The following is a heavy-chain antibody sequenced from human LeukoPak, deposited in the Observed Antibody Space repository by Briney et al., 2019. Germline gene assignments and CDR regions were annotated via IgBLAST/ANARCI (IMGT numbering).Heavy chain of an antibody. CDR3: ARHGLIPYYYYGMDV. Sequence: PSETLSLTCTVSGGSISSYYWSWIRQPPGKGLEWIGNIYYSGSTNYNPSLKSRVTISVDRSKNQFSLKLSSVTAADTAVYYCARHGLIPYYYYGMDVWGQGTTVTVSS. V-gene: IGHV4-59*08. D-gene: IGHD2-21*01. J-gene: IGHJ6*02. CDR1: GGSISSYY. CDR2: IYYSGST.